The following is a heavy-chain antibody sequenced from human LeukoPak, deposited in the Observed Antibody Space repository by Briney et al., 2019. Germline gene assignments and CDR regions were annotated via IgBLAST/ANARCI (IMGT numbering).Heavy chain of an antibody. J-gene: IGHJ4*02. V-gene: IGHV1-69*04. CDR2: IIPILGIA. CDR1: GYTFTSYG. CDR3: ARDLVPGVGYCSSTSCSLGY. Sequence: SVKVSCKASGYTFTSYGISWVRQAPGQGLEWMGRIIPILGIANYAQKFQGRVTITADKSTSTAYMELSSLRSEDTAVYYCARDLVPGVGYCSSTSCSLGYWGQGTLVTVSS. D-gene: IGHD2-2*01.